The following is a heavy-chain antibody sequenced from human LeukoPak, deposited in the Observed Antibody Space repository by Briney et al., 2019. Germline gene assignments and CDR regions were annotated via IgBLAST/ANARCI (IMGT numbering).Heavy chain of an antibody. Sequence: SETLSLTCAVYGGSFSGYYWSWIRRPPGKGLEWIGEINHSGSTNYNPSLKSRVTISVDTSKNQFSLKLSSVTAADTAVYYCARGMEAAAAGTIGYFDYWGQGTLVTVSS. J-gene: IGHJ4*02. D-gene: IGHD6-13*01. CDR2: INHSGST. CDR1: GGSFSGYY. V-gene: IGHV4-34*01. CDR3: ARGMEAAAAGTIGYFDY.